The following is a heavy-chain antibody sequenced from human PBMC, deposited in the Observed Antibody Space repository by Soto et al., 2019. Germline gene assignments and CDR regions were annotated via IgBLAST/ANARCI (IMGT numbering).Heavy chain of an antibody. Sequence: QLQLQESGSGLVKPSQTLSLTCAVSGGSISSGGYSWSWIRQPPGKGLEWIGYIYHSGSTYSKPSLKGRVTVAADRSKNQFCLKPRSATAADTAGYYCARRQVAAAQHWGQGTLVTFSS. D-gene: IGHD2-15*01. V-gene: IGHV4-30-2*01. CDR3: ARRQVAAAQH. CDR1: GGSISSGGYS. J-gene: IGHJ4*02. CDR2: IYHSGST.